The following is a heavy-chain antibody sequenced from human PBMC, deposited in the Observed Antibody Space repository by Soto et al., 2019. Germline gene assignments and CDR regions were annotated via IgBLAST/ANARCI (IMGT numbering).Heavy chain of an antibody. CDR2: INHSGST. V-gene: IGHV4-34*01. CDR1: GGSFSGYY. CDR3: ARDCKLRFLEWSKIYYYYGMDV. Sequence: ETLSLTCAVYGGSFSGYYWSWIRQPPGKGLEWVGEINHSGSTNYNPSLKRRVTISVDTSKNQFSLKLSSVTAADTAVYYCARDCKLRFLEWSKIYYYYGMDVWGQGTTVTVSS. J-gene: IGHJ6*02. D-gene: IGHD3-3*01.